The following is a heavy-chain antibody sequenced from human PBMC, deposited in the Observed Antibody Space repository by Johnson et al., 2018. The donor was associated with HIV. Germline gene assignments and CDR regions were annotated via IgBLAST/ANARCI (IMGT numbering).Heavy chain of an antibody. CDR3: AREGSSGYYDAFDI. J-gene: IGHJ3*02. D-gene: IGHD3-22*01. Sequence: VQLVESGGGLVQPGGSLRLSCAASGFTLSDHYMDWVRQAAGKGLEWVGRTKNKANSYTTEYAASVKGRFTISRDNAKNTLYVQMNSLRVEDTAVYYCAREGSSGYYDAFDIWGQGTMVTVSS. CDR2: TKNKANSYTT. CDR1: GFTLSDHY. V-gene: IGHV3-72*01.